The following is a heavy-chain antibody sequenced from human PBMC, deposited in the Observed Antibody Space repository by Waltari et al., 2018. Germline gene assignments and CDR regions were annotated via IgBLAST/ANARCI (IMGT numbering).Heavy chain of an antibody. Sequence: QVQLQESGPGLVKPSQTLSLTCTVAGASLSSGSYCWTWIRQPAGKTLEWVGRFCTSGSSNSNPSLKSRVTVSVDTSKNQFSLKMNSVTAADTAVYYCASYDGSGAFYNHWFDSWGQGAQVTVSP. J-gene: IGHJ5*01. CDR1: GASLSSGSYC. CDR2: FCTSGSS. D-gene: IGHD3-10*01. V-gene: IGHV4-61*02. CDR3: ASYDGSGAFYNHWFDS.